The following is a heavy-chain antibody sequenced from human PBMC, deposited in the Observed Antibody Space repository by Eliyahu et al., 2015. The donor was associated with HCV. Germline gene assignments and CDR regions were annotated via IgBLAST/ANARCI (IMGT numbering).Heavy chain of an antibody. J-gene: IGHJ2*01. CDR1: GFTFGDYA. Sequence: EVQLVESGGGLVKPGRSLRLSCTASGFTFGDYAMSWFRXAPGKGLEWVGFXRSKAYGGTTEYAASVKGRFTISRDDSKSIAYLQMNSLKTEDTAVYYCTRGGYNANWYFDLWGRGTLVTVSS. V-gene: IGHV3-49*05. CDR2: XRSKAYGGTT. CDR3: TRGGYNANWYFDL. D-gene: IGHD5-24*01.